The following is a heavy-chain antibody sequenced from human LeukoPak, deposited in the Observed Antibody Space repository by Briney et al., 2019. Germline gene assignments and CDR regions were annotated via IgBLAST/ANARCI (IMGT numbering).Heavy chain of an antibody. CDR2: ISSSSSYI. J-gene: IGHJ4*02. D-gene: IGHD6-6*01. CDR1: GFTFFSHS. Sequence: GSLRLSCAASGFTFFSHSMSWVRQAPGKGLEWVSCISSSSSYIYYADSVKGRFTISRDNAKNSLYLQMNSLRAEDTAVYYCVRRGASYTSSSNFQTEFDYWGQGTLVTVSS. V-gene: IGHV3-21*01. CDR3: VRRGASYTSSSNFQTEFDY.